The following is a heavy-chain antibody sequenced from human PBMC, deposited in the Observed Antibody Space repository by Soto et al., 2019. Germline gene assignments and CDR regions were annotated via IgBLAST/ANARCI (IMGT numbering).Heavy chain of an antibody. CDR3: ARRGAAAVVEYYFDY. V-gene: IGHV4-39*01. CDR2: IYYSGST. Sequence: KTSETLSLTCTVSGGSISSSSYYWGWIRQPPGKGLEWIGSIYYSGSTYYNPSLKSRVTISVDTPKNQFSLKLSSVTAADTAVYYCARRGAAAVVEYYFDYWGQGTLVTVSS. J-gene: IGHJ4*02. CDR1: GGSISSSSYY. D-gene: IGHD6-13*01.